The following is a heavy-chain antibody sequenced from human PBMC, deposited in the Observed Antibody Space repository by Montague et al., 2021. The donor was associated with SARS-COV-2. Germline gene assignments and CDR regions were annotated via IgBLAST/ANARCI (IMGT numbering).Heavy chain of an antibody. Sequence: SETRSLTCSVSGFSISSGFYCAWIRQSPGRGPEWIGTVYHSGYTHYNPPPMGRLTASIDTTNNQLSLTVTSVTAADTAVYFCARRGYPGSDYFDYWGQGTLVTVSS. CDR3: ARRGYPGSDYFDY. V-gene: IGHV4-38-2*01. D-gene: IGHD5-12*01. CDR1: GFSISSGFY. CDR2: VYHSGYT. J-gene: IGHJ4*02.